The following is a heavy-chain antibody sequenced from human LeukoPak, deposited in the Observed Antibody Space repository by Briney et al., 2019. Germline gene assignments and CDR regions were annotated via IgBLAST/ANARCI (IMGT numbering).Heavy chain of an antibody. CDR2: INHSGST. CDR3: ARVSGGRDFDY. J-gene: IGHJ4*02. Sequence: PSETLSLTCAVYGGSFSGYYWSWIRQPPGKGVEWIGEINHSGSTNYNPSLKSRVTISVDTSKNQFSLKLSSVTAADTAVYYCARVSGGRDFDYWGQGTLVTVSS. D-gene: IGHD2-15*01. V-gene: IGHV4-34*01. CDR1: GGSFSGYY.